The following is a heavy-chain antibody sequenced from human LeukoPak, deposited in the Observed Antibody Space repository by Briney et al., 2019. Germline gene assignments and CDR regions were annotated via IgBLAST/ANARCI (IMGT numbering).Heavy chain of an antibody. V-gene: IGHV1-8*01. CDR1: GYTFTSYD. CDR3: ARDRYYDSSGYYWFDP. Sequence: ASVKVSCKASGYTFTSYDINWVRQATGQGLEWMGWMNPNSGNTGYAQKFQGRVTMTRNTSISTAYMELSSLRSEDTAVYYCARDRYYDSSGYYWFDPWGQGTLVTVSS. CDR2: MNPNSGNT. J-gene: IGHJ5*02. D-gene: IGHD3-22*01.